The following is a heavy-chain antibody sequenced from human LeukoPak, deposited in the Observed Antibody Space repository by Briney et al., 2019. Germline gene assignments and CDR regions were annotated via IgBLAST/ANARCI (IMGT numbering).Heavy chain of an antibody. CDR1: GFTFGDYS. J-gene: IGHJ4*02. Sequence: GGSLRLSCTASGFTFGDYSMSWVRQAPGKGLEWVGFIRSKAYGGTTEYAASVKGRFTISRDDSKSIAYLQMNSLKTEDTAVYYCTRSRLLSGSYYGKYFDYWGQGTLVTVSS. D-gene: IGHD3-10*01. CDR3: TRSRLLSGSYYGKYFDY. CDR2: IRSKAYGGTT. V-gene: IGHV3-49*04.